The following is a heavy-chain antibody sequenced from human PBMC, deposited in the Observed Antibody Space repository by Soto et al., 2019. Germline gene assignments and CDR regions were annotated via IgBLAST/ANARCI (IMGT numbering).Heavy chain of an antibody. CDR3: ARDSPSDEGIHGPVDY. CDR1: RFNFSSYG. J-gene: IGHJ4*02. CDR2: IWYDGSNK. Sequence: QVQLVESGGGVVQPGRSLRISCAASRFNFSSYGMHWVRQAPGKGLEWVAVIWYDGSNKYYADSVKGRFTSSRDNSKKTLDLQRTSLRAEDTAGYNGARDSPSDEGIHGPVDYWGQGTRVTVSS. V-gene: IGHV3-33*01.